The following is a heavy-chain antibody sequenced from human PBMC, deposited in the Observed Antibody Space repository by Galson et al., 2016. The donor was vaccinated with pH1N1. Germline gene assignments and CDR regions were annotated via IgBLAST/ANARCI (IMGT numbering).Heavy chain of an antibody. D-gene: IGHD4-17*01. CDR3: ARQYDFGDYRGDAFDI. CDR1: GYSFTSYW. CDR2: VNPGGSTI. Sequence: QSGAEVKKPGESLKISCKASGYSFTSYWIAWVRQVPGKGLEWVGVVNPGGSTIRYSPPFQGQVTISSDKSINTAYLQWISLKASDTATYYCARQYDFGDYRGDAFDIWGQGTMVIVSS. V-gene: IGHV5-51*03. J-gene: IGHJ3*02.